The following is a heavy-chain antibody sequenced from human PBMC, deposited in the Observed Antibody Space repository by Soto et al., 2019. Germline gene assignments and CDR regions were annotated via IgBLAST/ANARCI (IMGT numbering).Heavy chain of an antibody. CDR2: INTDGSVA. V-gene: IGHV3-74*03. CDR3: VKDMQLWRLES. Sequence: EVQLVESGGGLVQPGESLRLSCAASGLTFSSYWMHWVRQAPGKALVWISRINTDGSVAMYVDSVTGRFTISRDNAKNTLYLHMNSLRAEYTAVYYCVKDMQLWRLESRGQGTVVTVSS. D-gene: IGHD2-15*01. CDR1: GLTFSSYW. J-gene: IGHJ4*02.